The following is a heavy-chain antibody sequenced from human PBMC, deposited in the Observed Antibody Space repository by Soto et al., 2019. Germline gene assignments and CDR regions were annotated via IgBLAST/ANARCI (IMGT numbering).Heavy chain of an antibody. CDR3: MKAHESGDFLGMSV. V-gene: IGHV4-61*01. CDR2: MYKTGET. Sequence: SETLSLTCTVSGGSVSTGMKYWGWVRQPPGKALEFIGYMYKTGETLLNSSLKSRVTFSMDTSKNQFSLTLSSVTAADTAVYFCMKAHESGDFLGMSVWGPGTTVTVSS. D-gene: IGHD3-10*01. J-gene: IGHJ6*02. CDR1: GGSVSTGMKY.